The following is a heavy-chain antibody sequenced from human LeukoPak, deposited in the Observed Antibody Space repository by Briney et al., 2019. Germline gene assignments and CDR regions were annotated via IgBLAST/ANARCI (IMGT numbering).Heavy chain of an antibody. CDR2: ISTDNGNT. V-gene: IGHV1-18*01. D-gene: IGHD6-6*01. J-gene: IGHJ4*02. Sequence: ASVKVSCRASGYSFTSYGISWARQAPGRGLEWMGWISTDNGNTNYVQNLQGRVSMTRDTFTSTVYMELRSLRSDDTAVYYCARERLYSSSSHSDYWGQGTLVTVSS. CDR1: GYSFTSYG. CDR3: ARERLYSSSSHSDY.